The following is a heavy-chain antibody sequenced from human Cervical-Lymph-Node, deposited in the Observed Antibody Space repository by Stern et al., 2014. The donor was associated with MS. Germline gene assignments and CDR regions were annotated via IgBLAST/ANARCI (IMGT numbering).Heavy chain of an antibody. CDR2: ISSSSSTI. Sequence: EVQLLESGGGLVQPGGSLRLSCAASGFTFSSYSMNWVRQAPGKGLEWVSYISSSSSTIYYADSVKGRFTISRDNAKNSLYLQMNSLRDEDTAVYYCAREILTDYGDYVDYWGQGTLVTVSS. V-gene: IGHV3-48*02. J-gene: IGHJ4*02. CDR1: GFTFSSYS. CDR3: AREILTDYGDYVDY. D-gene: IGHD4-17*01.